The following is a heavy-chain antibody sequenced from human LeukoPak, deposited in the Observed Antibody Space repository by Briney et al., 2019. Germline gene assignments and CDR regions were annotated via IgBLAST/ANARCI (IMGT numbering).Heavy chain of an antibody. Sequence: SETLSLTCTVSSGSISSGGYYWSWIRQHPGKGLEWIGYIYYSGSTYYNPSLKSRVTISVDTSKNQFSLKLSSVTAADTAVYYCARVAPEIAAAVDYWGQGTLVTVSS. CDR1: SGSISSGGYY. CDR3: ARVAPEIAAAVDY. J-gene: IGHJ4*02. D-gene: IGHD6-13*01. V-gene: IGHV4-31*03. CDR2: IYYSGST.